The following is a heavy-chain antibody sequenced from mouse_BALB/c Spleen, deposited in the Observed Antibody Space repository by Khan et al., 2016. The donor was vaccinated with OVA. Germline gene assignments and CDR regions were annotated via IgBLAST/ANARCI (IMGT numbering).Heavy chain of an antibody. V-gene: IGHV2-6-4*01. Sequence: VQLKESGPGLVAPSQSLSITCTVSGFSLSRYNIHWVRQPPGKGLEWLGMIWGGGGTDYNSTLKSRLGISKDNSKSQVFLKMNSLQTDDSAMYYCARAYYRYDGYYAMDYWGQGTSVTVSS. J-gene: IGHJ4*01. CDR2: IWGGGGT. CDR1: GFSLSRYN. D-gene: IGHD2-14*01. CDR3: ARAYYRYDGYYAMDY.